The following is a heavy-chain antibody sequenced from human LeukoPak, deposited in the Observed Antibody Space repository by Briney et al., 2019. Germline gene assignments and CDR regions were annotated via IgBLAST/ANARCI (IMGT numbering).Heavy chain of an antibody. D-gene: IGHD6-13*01. V-gene: IGHV4-59*08. J-gene: IGHJ4*02. Sequence: SETLSLTCTVSGGSISSYHWSWLRQPPGKGLEWIGKIFYSGSPNYSPSLKSRVTASFDTSKNQFSLKLSSVTAADTAVYYCARVGHLAAAGTYDYWGQGTLVTVSS. CDR2: IFYSGSP. CDR1: GGSISSYH. CDR3: ARVGHLAAAGTYDY.